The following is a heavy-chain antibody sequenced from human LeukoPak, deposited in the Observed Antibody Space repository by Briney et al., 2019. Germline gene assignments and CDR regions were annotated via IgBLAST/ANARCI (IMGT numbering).Heavy chain of an antibody. CDR1: GFTFTSYW. J-gene: IGHJ4*02. Sequence: GGSLRLSCAASGFTFTSYWIGWVRQMPGKGLEWMGIIYPGDSDTRYSPSFQGQVTISADKSISTAYLQWSSLKASDTAMYYCARRSGWYYFDYWGQGTLVTVSS. CDR3: ARRSGWYYFDY. CDR2: IYPGDSDT. V-gene: IGHV5-51*01. D-gene: IGHD6-19*01.